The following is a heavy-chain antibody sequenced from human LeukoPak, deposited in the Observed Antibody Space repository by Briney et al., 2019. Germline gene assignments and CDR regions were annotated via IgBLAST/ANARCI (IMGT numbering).Heavy chain of an antibody. CDR1: GYTFIDHY. Sequence: ASVNVSCKASGYTFIDHYMHWVRQAPGQGLEWMGWINPKSGATNYAQNFQGRVTMTWDTSINTAYMELSRLRSDDTAVYFCARGRTLVRGVIIRGDYWGQGSLVTVSS. D-gene: IGHD3-10*01. CDR2: INPKSGAT. J-gene: IGHJ4*02. CDR3: ARGRTLVRGVIIRGDY. V-gene: IGHV1-2*02.